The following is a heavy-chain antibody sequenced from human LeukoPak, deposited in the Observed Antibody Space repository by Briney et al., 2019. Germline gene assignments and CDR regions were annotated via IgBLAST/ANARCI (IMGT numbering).Heavy chain of an antibody. J-gene: IGHJ4*02. CDR3: ARGVSAFSSSWYLYYFDY. D-gene: IGHD6-13*01. V-gene: IGHV4-31*03. CDR1: GGSITNGGYY. Sequence: SQTLSLTCTVSGGSITNGGYYWSWIRQHPGKGLEWIGYIYYSGSTYYNPSLKSRVTISVDTSKNQFSLKLSSVTAADTAVYYCARGVSAFSSSWYLYYFDYWGQGTLVTVSS. CDR2: IYYSGST.